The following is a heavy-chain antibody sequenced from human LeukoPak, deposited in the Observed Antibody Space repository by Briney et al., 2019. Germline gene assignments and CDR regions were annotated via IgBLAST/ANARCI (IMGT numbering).Heavy chain of an antibody. CDR3: ARTETYGSGSYDWFDP. D-gene: IGHD3-10*01. J-gene: IGHJ5*02. Sequence: ASVKVSCKASGYTFTSYGISWVRQAPGQGLEWMGWISAYNGNTNYAQKLQGRVTITTDTSTSTAYMELRSLRSDDTAVYYCARTETYGSGSYDWFDPWGQGTLVTVSS. CDR1: GYTFTSYG. V-gene: IGHV1-18*01. CDR2: ISAYNGNT.